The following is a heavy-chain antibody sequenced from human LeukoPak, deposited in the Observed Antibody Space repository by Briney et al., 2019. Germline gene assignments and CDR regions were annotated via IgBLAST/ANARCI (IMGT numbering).Heavy chain of an antibody. CDR3: ARVKGVAGDYYYYYGMDV. Sequence: GASVKVSCKASGYIFTGYYMHWVRQAPGQGLEWMGWINPNSGGTNYAQKFQGRVTMTRDTSISTAYMELSSLRSEDTAVYYCARVKGVAGDYYYYYGMDVWGQGTTVTVSS. D-gene: IGHD6-13*01. CDR2: INPNSGGT. CDR1: GYIFTGYY. V-gene: IGHV1-2*02. J-gene: IGHJ6*02.